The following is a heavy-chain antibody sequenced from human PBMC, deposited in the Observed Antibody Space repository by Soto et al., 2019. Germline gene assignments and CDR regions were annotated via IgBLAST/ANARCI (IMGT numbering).Heavy chain of an antibody. CDR3: ARATTVTTSCFDY. D-gene: IGHD4-17*01. CDR2: IYSGGST. J-gene: IGHJ4*02. Sequence: GGSLRLSCAASGFTVSSNYMSWVRQAPGKGLEWVSVIYSGGSTYYADSVKGRFTISRDNSKNTLYLQMNSLRAEDTAVYYCARATTVTTSCFDYWGQGTLVTVSS. V-gene: IGHV3-66*01. CDR1: GFTVSSNY.